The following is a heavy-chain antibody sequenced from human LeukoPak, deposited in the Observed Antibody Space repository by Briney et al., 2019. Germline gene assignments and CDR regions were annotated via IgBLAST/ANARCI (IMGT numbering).Heavy chain of an antibody. CDR3: AREPDIVASDAFDI. J-gene: IGHJ3*02. Sequence: SVKVSCKASGGTFSSFTISWVRQAPGQGLEWMGSIIPQFGTPNYAQKLQGRLTISTDESTNTVYMELSSLRSEDTAVYYCAREPDIVASDAFDIWGQGTMVTVSS. CDR1: GGTFSSFT. V-gene: IGHV1-69*05. D-gene: IGHD5-12*01. CDR2: IIPQFGTP.